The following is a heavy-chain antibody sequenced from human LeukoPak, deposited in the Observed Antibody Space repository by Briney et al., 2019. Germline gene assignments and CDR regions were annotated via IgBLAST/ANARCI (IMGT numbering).Heavy chain of an antibody. CDR1: GFTFRLYS. J-gene: IGHJ4*02. D-gene: IGHD1-7*01. CDR2: ISYDGSNE. V-gene: IGHV3-30*01. Sequence: PGRSLRLSCAGSGFTFRLYSMHWVRQAPGKGLEWVAFISYDGSNEYYAGSVTGRFPISRDNSKNTLYLQMNSLRAEDTAVYYCARDPLNWNYVYYFDYWGQGTLVTVSS. CDR3: ARDPLNWNYVYYFDY.